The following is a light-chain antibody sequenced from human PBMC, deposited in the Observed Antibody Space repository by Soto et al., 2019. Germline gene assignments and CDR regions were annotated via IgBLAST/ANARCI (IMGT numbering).Light chain of an antibody. CDR1: SSDIGAYNY. V-gene: IGLV2-14*03. J-gene: IGLJ1*01. CDR2: DVN. CDR3: SSYVSSGTYV. Sequence: QSALTQPASVSGSPGQSIAISCTGTSSDIGAYNYVSWYQQHPDKAPKLMIFDVNNRPSGVSDRFSGSKSGNTASLTISGLQAEDEADYYCSSYVSSGTYVFGTRTKVTVL.